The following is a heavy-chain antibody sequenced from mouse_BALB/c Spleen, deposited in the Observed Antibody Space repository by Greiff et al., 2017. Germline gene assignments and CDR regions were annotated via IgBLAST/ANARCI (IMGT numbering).Heavy chain of an antibody. J-gene: IGHJ4*01. D-gene: IGHD2-10*02. CDR1: GFTFSSYG. CDR3: ARLYGNYYAMDY. V-gene: IGHV5-6*01. Sequence: EVQRVESGGDLVKPGGSLKLSCAASGFTFSSYGMSWVRQTPDKRLEWVATISSGGSYTYYPDSVKGRFTISRDNAKNTLYLQMSSLKSEDTAMYYCARLYGNYYAMDYWGQGTSVTVSS. CDR2: ISSGGSYT.